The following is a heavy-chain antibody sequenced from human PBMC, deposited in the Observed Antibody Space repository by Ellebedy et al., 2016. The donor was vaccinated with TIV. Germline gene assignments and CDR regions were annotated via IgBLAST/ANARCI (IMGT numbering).Heavy chain of an antibody. J-gene: IGHJ4*02. V-gene: IGHV4-39*07. CDR2: ISSGGSS. CDR1: GGSIGSSSFY. D-gene: IGHD1-1*01. CDR3: ARGGTSFSDY. Sequence: SETLSLTCTVSGGSIGSSSFYWVWFRQPPGKGLEWIGSISSGGSSYYNPSLKSRLPISVDTSKNHFSLQLGSVTAADTAVYYCARGGTSFSDYWGQGTLVTVSS.